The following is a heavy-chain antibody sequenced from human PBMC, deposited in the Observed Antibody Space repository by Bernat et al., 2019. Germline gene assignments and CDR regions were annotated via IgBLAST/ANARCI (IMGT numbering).Heavy chain of an antibody. D-gene: IGHD2-8*02. Sequence: QVQLVQSGAEVKKPGASVKVSCKASGYTFTSYAMHWVRQAPGQRLEWMGWINAGNGNTKYSQKFQGRVTITRDTSASTAYMELSSLRSEDTAVYYCARLSGGVAVSPDFDCWGQGTLVTVSS. CDR2: INAGNGNT. J-gene: IGHJ4*02. V-gene: IGHV1-3*01. CDR3: ARLSGGVAVSPDFDC. CDR1: GYTFTSYA.